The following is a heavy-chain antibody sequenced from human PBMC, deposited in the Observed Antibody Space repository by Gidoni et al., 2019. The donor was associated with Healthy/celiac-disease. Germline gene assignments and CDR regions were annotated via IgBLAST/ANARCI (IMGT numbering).Heavy chain of an antibody. D-gene: IGHD3-22*01. CDR2: IIPMFGTA. CDR1: GGTFTLYS. Sequence: QVQLVQSGAEVNTPGSSVKVSCNASGGTFTLYSISWVRQAPGQGLEWMRCIIPMFGTANYAKKVQGRVTMTADESASTAYMELSSLRYEDTARYYCAREAAHGYYYDSSGYYHDAFDIWGQGTMVTVSS. V-gene: IGHV1-69*01. CDR3: AREAAHGYYYDSSGYYHDAFDI. J-gene: IGHJ3*02.